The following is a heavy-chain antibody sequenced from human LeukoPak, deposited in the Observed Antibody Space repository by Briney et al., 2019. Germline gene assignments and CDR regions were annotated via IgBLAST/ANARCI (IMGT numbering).Heavy chain of an antibody. V-gene: IGHV4-34*01. CDR3: ARDPNADAFDI. CDR2: INHSGST. CDR1: GGSFSGYY. Sequence: PSETLSLTCAVYGGSFSGYYWSWIRQPPGKGLEWIGEINHSGSTNYNPSLKSRVTISVDTSKNQFSLKLSSVTAADTAVYYCARDPNADAFDIWGQGTMVTVSS. J-gene: IGHJ3*02.